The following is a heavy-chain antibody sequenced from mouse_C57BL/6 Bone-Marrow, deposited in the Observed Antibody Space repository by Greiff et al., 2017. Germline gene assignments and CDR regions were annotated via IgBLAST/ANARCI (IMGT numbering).Heavy chain of an antibody. Sequence: VMLVESGPGLVQPSQSLSITCTVSGFSLTRCGVHWVRQPPGPGLEWLGVLWSGGSTDYNAAFIYRLSISKDNSKSQVFFKMNSLQADDTAIYYCAKRGDYDGFAYWGQGTLVTVSA. D-gene: IGHD2-4*01. J-gene: IGHJ3*01. CDR2: LWSGGST. CDR3: AKRGDYDGFAY. CDR1: GFSLTRCG. V-gene: IGHV2-4*01.